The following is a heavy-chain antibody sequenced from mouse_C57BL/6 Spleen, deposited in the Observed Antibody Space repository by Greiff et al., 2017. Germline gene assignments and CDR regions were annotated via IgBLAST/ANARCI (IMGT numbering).Heavy chain of an antibody. D-gene: IGHD2-4*01. CDR3: TGDSPYDYDGGRYFGC. CDR1: GFTFSSYA. CDR2: ISSGGDYI. Sequence: EVQVVESGEGLVKPGGSLKLSCAASGFTFSSYAMSWVRQTPEKRLEWVAYISSGGDYIYYADTVKGRFTISRDNARNTLYLQMSSLKSEDTAMYYGTGDSPYDYDGGRYFGCWGKGTTLTVAS. V-gene: IGHV5-9-1*02. J-gene: IGHJ2*01.